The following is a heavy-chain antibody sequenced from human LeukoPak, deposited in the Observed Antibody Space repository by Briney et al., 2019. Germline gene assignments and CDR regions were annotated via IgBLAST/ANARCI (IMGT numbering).Heavy chain of an antibody. J-gene: IGHJ4*02. CDR2: INPNSGGT. Sequence: ASVKVSCKASGYTFTGYYMHWVRQAPGQGLEWMGWINPNSGGTNYAQKFQGRATMTRDTSISTAYMELSRLRSDDTAVYYCARDPVDIVATRSFDYWGQGTLVTVSS. CDR1: GYTFTGYY. CDR3: ARDPVDIVATRSFDY. D-gene: IGHD5-12*01. V-gene: IGHV1-2*02.